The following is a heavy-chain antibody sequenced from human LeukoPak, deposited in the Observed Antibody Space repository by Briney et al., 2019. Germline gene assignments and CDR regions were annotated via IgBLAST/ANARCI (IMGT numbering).Heavy chain of an antibody. V-gene: IGHV3-74*01. CDR1: GLTFSSHW. D-gene: IGHD1-14*01. CDR2: ITNDGSST. J-gene: IGHJ4*02. Sequence: GGSLRLSCAASGLTFSSHWMHWVRQAPGKGLVWVSRITNDGSSTTYADSVKGRFTISRDNAKNMLYLQVNSLRAEDTAVYYCATQQEGNPAYWGQGTLVTVYS. CDR3: ATQQEGNPAY.